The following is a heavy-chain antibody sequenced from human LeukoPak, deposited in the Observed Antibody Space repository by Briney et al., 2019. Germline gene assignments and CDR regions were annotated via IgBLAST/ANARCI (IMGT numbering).Heavy chain of an antibody. Sequence: GGSLRLSCAASGFTFSNYWMQWVRHAPGKGLVWVSHITSDGSTTTYADSVKGRFTTSRDNAKNTSYLQMNSLRAEDTAVYYCVRDNYGVDYWGQGTLVTVSS. CDR3: VRDNYGVDY. CDR2: ITSDGSTT. CDR1: GFTFSNYW. V-gene: IGHV3-74*01. D-gene: IGHD4-11*01. J-gene: IGHJ4*02.